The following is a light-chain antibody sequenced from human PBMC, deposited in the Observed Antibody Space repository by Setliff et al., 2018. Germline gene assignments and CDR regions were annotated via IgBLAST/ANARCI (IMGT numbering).Light chain of an antibody. CDR3: SSYAGSNNFPYV. CDR1: SSDVGGYNY. V-gene: IGLV2-14*01. J-gene: IGLJ1*01. Sequence: LAQPASVSGSPGQSITISCTGTSSDVGGYNYVSWYQQHPGKAPKLMIYDGSKRPSGVSNRFSGSKSGNTASLTISGLQAEDEADYYCSSYAGSNNFPYVFGTGTKVTVL. CDR2: DGS.